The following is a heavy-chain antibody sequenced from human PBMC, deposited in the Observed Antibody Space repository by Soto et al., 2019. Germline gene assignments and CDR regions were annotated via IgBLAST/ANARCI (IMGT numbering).Heavy chain of an antibody. J-gene: IGHJ1*01. V-gene: IGHV4-39*02. Sequence: ETRSLTCPVSCGSISRSRYYWGWIRQPPVKELDLIGSIYYSGITYYNPSRKSRITISLDTSNNHFSLKLRSLTAADSAVYSCARSGSPTLASPFQWGQVSLV. CDR2: IYYSGIT. CDR3: ARSGSPTLASPFQ. D-gene: IGHD2-15*01. CDR1: CGSISRSRYY.